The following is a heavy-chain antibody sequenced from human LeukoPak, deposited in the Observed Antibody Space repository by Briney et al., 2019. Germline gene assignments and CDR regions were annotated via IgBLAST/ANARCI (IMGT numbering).Heavy chain of an antibody. V-gene: IGHV4-34*01. Sequence: SETLSLTCAVYGGSFSGYYWSWIRQPPGKGLEWIGEINHSGSTNYDPSLKSRVTISVDTSKNQFSLKLSSVTAADTAVYFCARGPPTDYYDSSGFYYVFDYWGQGALVTVSS. CDR2: INHSGST. J-gene: IGHJ4*02. CDR3: ARGPPTDYYDSSGFYYVFDY. D-gene: IGHD3-22*01. CDR1: GGSFSGYY.